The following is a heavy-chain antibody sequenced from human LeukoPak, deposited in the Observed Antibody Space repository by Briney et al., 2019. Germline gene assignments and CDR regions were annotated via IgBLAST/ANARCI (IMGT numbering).Heavy chain of an antibody. CDR2: IKQDGILK. V-gene: IGHV3-7*01. Sequence: GGSLRLSCGASGFTFRNYWMSWVRQAPGRGLDWVATIKQDGILKHYVDSVTGRLTISRDNAKNSLYLQMDSLRVEDTAVYYCARLGGETTRFDLWGQGVLVTVSS. J-gene: IGHJ5*02. CDR1: GFTFRNYW. D-gene: IGHD1-7*01. CDR3: ARLGGETTRFDL.